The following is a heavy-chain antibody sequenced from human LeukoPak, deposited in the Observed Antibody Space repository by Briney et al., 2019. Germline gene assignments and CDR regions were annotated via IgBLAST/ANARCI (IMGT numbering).Heavy chain of an antibody. Sequence: SETLSLTCTVSGGSVNSGSYYWNWIRQPPGKGLEWIGYIYYSGSTYYNPSLKSRVTISVDTSKNQFSLKLSSVTAADTAVYYCARDTSYSSSWVRSSTYGMDVWGQGTTVTVSS. J-gene: IGHJ6*02. D-gene: IGHD6-13*01. CDR2: IYYSGST. V-gene: IGHV4-61*01. CDR1: GGSVNSGSYY. CDR3: ARDTSYSSSWVRSSTYGMDV.